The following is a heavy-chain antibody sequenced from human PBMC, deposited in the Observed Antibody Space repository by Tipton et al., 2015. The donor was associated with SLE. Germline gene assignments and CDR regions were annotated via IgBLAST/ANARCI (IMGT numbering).Heavy chain of an antibody. Sequence: TLSLTCAVYGGSFSGYYWSWIHQSPGKGLEWIGDINHSGSTNYNPSLKSRVTISVDTSKNQFSLRLSSVTAADTAVYYCARVPGLERSYYYDYYMDVWGKGITVTVSS. J-gene: IGHJ6*03. CDR2: INHSGST. D-gene: IGHD1-1*01. V-gene: IGHV4-34*01. CDR1: GGSFSGYY. CDR3: ARVPGLERSYYYDYYMDV.